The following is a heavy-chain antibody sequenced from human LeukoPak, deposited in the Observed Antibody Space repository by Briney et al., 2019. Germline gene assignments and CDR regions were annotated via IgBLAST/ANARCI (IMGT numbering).Heavy chain of an antibody. CDR2: IYYSGST. CDR1: GGSISSSYY. V-gene: IGHV4-39*01. CDR3: ARQSAEGYNWFDP. Sequence: SSETLSLTCTVSGGSISSSYYWGWIRQPPGKGLEWIGSIYYSGSTYYNPSLKSRVTISVDTSKNQFSLKLSSVTAADTAVYYCARQSAEGYNWFDPWGQGTLVTVSS. J-gene: IGHJ5*02.